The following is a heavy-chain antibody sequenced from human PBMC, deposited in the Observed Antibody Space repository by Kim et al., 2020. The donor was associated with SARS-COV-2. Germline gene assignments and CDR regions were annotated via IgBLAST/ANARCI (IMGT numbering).Heavy chain of an antibody. V-gene: IGHV3-15*01. CDR3: ALRGGTR. D-gene: IGHD3-16*01. CDR2: IKSKTDGGTT. Sequence: GGSLRLSCAASGFSFSNVWMSWVRQAPGKGLEWVGRIKSKTDGGTTDYAAPVKGRFTISRDESKNTLYLQMTSLKTADTAVYYCALRGGTRWGQGTLVTVSS. J-gene: IGHJ4*02. CDR1: GFSFSNVW.